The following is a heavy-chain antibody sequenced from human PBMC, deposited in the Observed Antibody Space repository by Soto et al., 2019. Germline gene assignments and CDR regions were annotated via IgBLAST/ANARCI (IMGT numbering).Heavy chain of an antibody. Sequence: GGSLRLSCAASGFAFRDFSMNWVRQAPGRALEWVSSISSTSTFIFYADSVKGRFTISRDNAKNSLFLQMSSLGADDTAVYYCEREGSLWAFDSWGQGTLVTVSS. CDR3: EREGSLWAFDS. CDR2: ISSTSTFI. CDR1: GFAFRDFS. D-gene: IGHD3-10*01. V-gene: IGHV3-21*01. J-gene: IGHJ4*02.